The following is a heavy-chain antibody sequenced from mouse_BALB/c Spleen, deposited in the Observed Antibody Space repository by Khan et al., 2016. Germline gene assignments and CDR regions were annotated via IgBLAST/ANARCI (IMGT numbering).Heavy chain of an antibody. Sequence: EVKLLESGPGLVKPSQSLSLTCTVTGYSITSDYAWNWIRQFPGNKLEWMGNISYSGSTSYNPSLKSRISITRDTSKNQFFLQLNSGTTEDTATYYCARSNWDYWSQCTTLTVSS. J-gene: IGHJ2*01. CDR1: GYSITSDYA. CDR3: ARSNWDY. V-gene: IGHV3-2*02. CDR2: ISYSGST. D-gene: IGHD4-1*01.